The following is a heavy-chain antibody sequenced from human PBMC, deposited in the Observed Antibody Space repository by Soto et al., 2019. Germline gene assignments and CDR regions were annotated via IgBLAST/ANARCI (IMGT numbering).Heavy chain of an antibody. V-gene: IGHV3-33*01. J-gene: IGHJ4*01. D-gene: IGHD6-6*01. CDR3: ARDPPEYSSSSGVFDD. CDR1: GFTFSSYG. CDR2: IWYDGSNK. Sequence: GGTLRLSCAASGFTFSSYGMHWVRQAPGKGLEWVAVIWYDGSNKYYSDSVKGRFTISRDNSKNTLYLQMNSLRAEDTAVYYCARDPPEYSSSSGVFDDWGHGTLVTVSS.